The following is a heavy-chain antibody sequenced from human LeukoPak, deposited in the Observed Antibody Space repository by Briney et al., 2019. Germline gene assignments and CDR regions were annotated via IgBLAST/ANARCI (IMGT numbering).Heavy chain of an antibody. J-gene: IGHJ4*02. CDR2: ISSSSSTI. CDR1: GFTFSSYS. D-gene: IGHD5-18*01. Sequence: PGGSLRLSCAASGFTFSSYSMNWIRPAPGKGLELVSYISSSSSTIYYADSVKGRFTISRDNAKNSLYLQMNSLRAEDTAVYYCARDIHDRILDYWGQGTLVTVSS. V-gene: IGHV3-48*01. CDR3: ARDIHDRILDY.